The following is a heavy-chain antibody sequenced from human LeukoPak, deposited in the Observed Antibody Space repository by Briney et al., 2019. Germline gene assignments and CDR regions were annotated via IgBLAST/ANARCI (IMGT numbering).Heavy chain of an antibody. CDR3: ARRRRFGVRGQFDY. J-gene: IGHJ4*02. V-gene: IGHV4-59*08. D-gene: IGHD3-10*01. Sequence: SETLSLTCTVSGASISSYYWSWIRQPPGKGLEWIAYIYYSGSTNYNPSLKSRVTISVDTSKNQFSLKLSSVTAADTAVYYCARRRRFGVRGQFDYWGQGTLVTVSS. CDR2: IYYSGST. CDR1: GASISSYY.